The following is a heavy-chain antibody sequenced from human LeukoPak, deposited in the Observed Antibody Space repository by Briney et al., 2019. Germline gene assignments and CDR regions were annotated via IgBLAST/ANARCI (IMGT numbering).Heavy chain of an antibody. Sequence: ASVKVSCKASGYTFTGYYMHWVRQAPGQGLEWMGWINPNSGGTNYAQKFQGRVTMTRDTSISTAYMELSRLRSDDTAVYYCARDHPPGTKQHPEDYWGQGTLVTVSS. CDR1: GYTFTGYY. J-gene: IGHJ4*02. V-gene: IGHV1-2*02. D-gene: IGHD1-1*01. CDR3: ARDHPPGTKQHPEDY. CDR2: INPNSGGT.